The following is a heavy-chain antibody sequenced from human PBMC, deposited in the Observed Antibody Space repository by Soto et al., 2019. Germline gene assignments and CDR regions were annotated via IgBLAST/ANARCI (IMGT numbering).Heavy chain of an antibody. CDR2: ISYDGSNK. D-gene: IGHD6-25*01. CDR1: GFTFVTYG. Sequence: RLSCAASGFTFVTYGMHWVRQAPGKGLEWVAVISYDGSNKQYADSVKGRFTISRDNSKNTLYLQLNSLRAEDTAVYYCAKDQRGVPYYYGLDFWGQGTTVTVSS. CDR3: AKDQRGVPYYYGLDF. J-gene: IGHJ6*02. V-gene: IGHV3-30*18.